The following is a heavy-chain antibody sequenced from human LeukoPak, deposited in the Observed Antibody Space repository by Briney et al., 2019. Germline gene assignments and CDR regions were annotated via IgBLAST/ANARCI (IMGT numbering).Heavy chain of an antibody. Sequence: GGSLRLSCAASGFTFSSYGMHWVRQAPGKGLEWVAVISYDGSNKYHADSVKGRFTISRDNSKNTLYLQMNSLRAEDTAVYYCAKADGGPYGDYEVDYWGQGTLVTVSS. CDR2: ISYDGSNK. D-gene: IGHD4-17*01. V-gene: IGHV3-30*18. CDR3: AKADGGPYGDYEVDY. J-gene: IGHJ4*02. CDR1: GFTFSSYG.